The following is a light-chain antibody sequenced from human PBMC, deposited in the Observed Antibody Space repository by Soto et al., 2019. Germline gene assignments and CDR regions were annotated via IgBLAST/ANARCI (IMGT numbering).Light chain of an antibody. CDR3: QSYESSLSAYV. Sequence: QSVLAQPHSVSGAPGQKVTISCTGSSSNIGAGYDLHWYQQLPGTDSKLHLYGNSNRPSGVPDRFSGSTSRTSASLAIAGLQAEDEAYYYSQSYESSLSAYVFGTGSKVTVL. CDR2: GNS. J-gene: IGLJ1*01. CDR1: SSNIGAGYD. V-gene: IGLV1-40*01.